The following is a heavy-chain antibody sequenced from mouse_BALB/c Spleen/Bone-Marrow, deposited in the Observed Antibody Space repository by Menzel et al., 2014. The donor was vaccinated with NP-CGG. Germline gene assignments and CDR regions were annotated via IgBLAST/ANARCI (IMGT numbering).Heavy chain of an antibody. CDR3: ARSFTTVVEEDYFDY. V-gene: IGHV3-2*02. CDR2: ISYSGST. D-gene: IGHD1-1*01. CDR1: GYSITSDYA. Sequence: EVQLVESGPGLVKPSQSLSLTCTVTGYSITSDYAWNWIRQFPVNKLEWMGYISYSGSTSYNPSLKSRISITRDTSKNQFFLQLNSVTTEDTATYYCARSFTTVVEEDYFDYWGQGTTLTVSS. J-gene: IGHJ2*01.